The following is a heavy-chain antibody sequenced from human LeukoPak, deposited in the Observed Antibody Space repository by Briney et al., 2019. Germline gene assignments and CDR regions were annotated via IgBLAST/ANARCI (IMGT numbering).Heavy chain of an antibody. CDR2: IGAYNGNT. Sequence: ASVKVSCKASGYTFTSYGISWVRQAPGQGLEWMGWIGAYNGNTNYAQKLQGRVTMTTDTSTSTAYMELRSLRSDDTAVYYCARDLAAAGTSGYWGQGTLVTVSS. J-gene: IGHJ4*02. V-gene: IGHV1-18*04. D-gene: IGHD6-13*01. CDR1: GYTFTSYG. CDR3: ARDLAAAGTSGY.